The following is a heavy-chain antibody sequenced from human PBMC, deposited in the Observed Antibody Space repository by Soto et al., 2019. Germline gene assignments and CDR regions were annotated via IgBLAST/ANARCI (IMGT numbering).Heavy chain of an antibody. CDR1: GYTFTSYG. CDR3: ARGGDFDGSNYIAY. D-gene: IGHD3-22*01. Sequence: ASVKVSFKAAGYTFTSYGITWVRQAPGRGLEWMGWINPGNGNTKYAQQFQGRVIIDRDTSASTAYMELSSLRSEDTAVYYCARGGDFDGSNYIAYWGLGTLVTVSS. CDR2: INPGNGNT. V-gene: IGHV1-3*01. J-gene: IGHJ4*02.